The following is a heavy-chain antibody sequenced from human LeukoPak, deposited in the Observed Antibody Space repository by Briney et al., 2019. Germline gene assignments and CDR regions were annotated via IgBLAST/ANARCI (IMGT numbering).Heavy chain of an antibody. Sequence: GGSLRLSCAASGFTFSSYGMHWVRQAPGKGLEWVAFIRYDGSNKYYADSVKGRFTISRDNSKITLYLQMNSLRAEDTAVYYCAKLEVGGSVTTSGDYWGQGTLVTVSS. J-gene: IGHJ4*02. V-gene: IGHV3-30*02. D-gene: IGHD4-17*01. CDR3: AKLEVGGSVTTSGDY. CDR2: IRYDGSNK. CDR1: GFTFSSYG.